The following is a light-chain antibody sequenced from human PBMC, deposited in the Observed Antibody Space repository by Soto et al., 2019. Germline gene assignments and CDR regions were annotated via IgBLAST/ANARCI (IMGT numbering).Light chain of an antibody. J-gene: IGLJ2*01. Sequence: QSALTQPASVSGSPGQSITISCTGTSSDIGVYNYVSWYQQHPGKVPTLMIYEVSNRPSGVSNRFSGSNSGNTASLTISGLQAEDEADYYCCSYAGSSTFVVFGGGTKLTVL. CDR2: EVS. V-gene: IGLV2-23*02. CDR1: SSDIGVYNY. CDR3: CSYAGSSTFVV.